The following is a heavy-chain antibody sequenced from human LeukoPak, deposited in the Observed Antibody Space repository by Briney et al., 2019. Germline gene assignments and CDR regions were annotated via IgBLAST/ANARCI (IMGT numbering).Heavy chain of an antibody. CDR2: IRYDGSNK. V-gene: IGHV3-33*01. D-gene: IGHD5-18*01. J-gene: IGHJ4*02. CDR1: GFTFSNYG. CDR3: ARDGDTAMLINPFDY. Sequence: GGSLRLSCAASGFTFSNYGMHWVHQAPGKGLEWVAVIRYDGSNKYYADSVKGRFSISRDNSKNTLYLQMNSLRAEDTAVYYCARDGDTAMLINPFDYWGQGTLVTVSS.